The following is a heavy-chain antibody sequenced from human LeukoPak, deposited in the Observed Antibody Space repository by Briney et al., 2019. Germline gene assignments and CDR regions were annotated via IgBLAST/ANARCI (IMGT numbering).Heavy chain of an antibody. Sequence: AETLSLTCAVYGGSFSGYYWSWVRQPPGKGLEWVGEINHSGSTNYNPALTSRVTISLDTSTHQFSLKLSSVTAADTAVYYCARGNDRHTPSERGDCSGGSCSTETYYFAYWGQGTLVTVSS. J-gene: IGHJ4*02. D-gene: IGHD2-15*01. CDR2: INHSGST. CDR3: ARGNDRHTPSERGDCSGGSCSTETYYFAY. CDR1: GGSFSGYY. V-gene: IGHV4-34*01.